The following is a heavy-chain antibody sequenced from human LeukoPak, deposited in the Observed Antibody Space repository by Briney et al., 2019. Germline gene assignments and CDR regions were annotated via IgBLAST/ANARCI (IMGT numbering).Heavy chain of an antibody. CDR3: SRDRYSDFWSGYYIGDF. J-gene: IGHJ4*02. CDR2: ITANGVNT. V-gene: IGHV3-23*01. D-gene: IGHD3-3*01. CDR1: GFPFSSYA. Sequence: GGSLRLSCTASGFPFSSYAMSWVRQAPGKGLEWVSVITANGVNTYYAESAKGRFTVSRDNSENTLYLQMNSLRAEDTAVYYCSRDRYSDFWSGYYIGDFWGQGTLVTVSS.